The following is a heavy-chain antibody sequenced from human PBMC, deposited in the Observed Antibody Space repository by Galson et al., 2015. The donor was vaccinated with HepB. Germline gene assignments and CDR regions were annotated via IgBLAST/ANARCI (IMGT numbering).Heavy chain of an antibody. D-gene: IGHD2-2*01. CDR1: GYTFTSYG. CDR3: ARGGYCSSTSCYGGNYYYGMDV. V-gene: IGHV1-18*04. CDR2: ISAYNGNT. J-gene: IGHJ6*02. Sequence: SVKVSCKASGYTFTSYGISWVRQAPGQGLEWMGWISAYNGNTSYAQKLQGRVTMTTDTSTSTAYMELRSLRSDDTAVYYCARGGYCSSTSCYGGNYYYGMDVWGQGTTVTVSS.